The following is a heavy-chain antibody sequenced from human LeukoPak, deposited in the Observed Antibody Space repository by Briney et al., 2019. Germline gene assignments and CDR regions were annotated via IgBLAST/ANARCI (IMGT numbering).Heavy chain of an antibody. CDR2: IYYSGST. D-gene: IGHD6-6*01. J-gene: IGHJ6*03. V-gene: IGHV4-59*12. CDR1: GGSISSYY. Sequence: SETLSLTCTVSGGSISSYYWSWIRQPPGKGLEWIGYIYYSGSTNYNPSLKSRVTISVDTSKNQFSLKLSSVTAADTAVYYCARSAARNQYYYYYMDVWGKGTTVTVSS. CDR3: ARSAARNQYYYYYMDV.